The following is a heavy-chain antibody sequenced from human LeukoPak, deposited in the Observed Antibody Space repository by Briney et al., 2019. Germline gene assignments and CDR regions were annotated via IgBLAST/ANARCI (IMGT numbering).Heavy chain of an antibody. CDR1: GFTFSSYI. J-gene: IGHJ4*02. CDR2: ISSSTTYI. V-gene: IGHV3-21*01. CDR3: ARAYYYGSGSNFPFDY. D-gene: IGHD3-10*01. Sequence: PGGSLRLSCAASGFTFSSYILNWVRQAPGKGLEWVSSISSSTTYIYYADSVKGRFTISRDNSKNTLYLQMNSLRAEDTAVYYCARAYYYGSGSNFPFDYWGQGTLVTVSS.